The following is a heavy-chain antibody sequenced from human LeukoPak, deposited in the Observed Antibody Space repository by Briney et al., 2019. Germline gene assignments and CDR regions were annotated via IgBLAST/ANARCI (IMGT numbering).Heavy chain of an antibody. CDR1: GGYISSYY. J-gene: IGHJ4*02. V-gene: IGHV4-59*12. Sequence: SETLSLTCTVSGGYISSYYWSWIRQPPGKGLEWIGYIYYSGSTNYNPSLKSRVTISVDTSKNQFSLKLSSVTAADTAVYYCFSVGGSGSYTDYWGQGTLVTVSS. CDR3: FSVGGSGSYTDY. D-gene: IGHD3-10*01. CDR2: IYYSGST.